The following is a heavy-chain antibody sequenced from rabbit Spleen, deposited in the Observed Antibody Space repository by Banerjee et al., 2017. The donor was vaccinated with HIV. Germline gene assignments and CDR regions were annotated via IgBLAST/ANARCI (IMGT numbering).Heavy chain of an antibody. CDR1: GFSFSSTYW. CDR3: AKYGRTSGYYYGDL. V-gene: IGHV1S40*01. D-gene: IGHD1-1*01. Sequence: QSLEESGGDLVKPGASLTLTCTASGFSFSSTYWICWVRQAPGKGLEWIACIYIGSGSTYYASWAKGRFTISKTSSTTVTLQMTSLTAADTATYFCAKYGRTSGYYYGDLWGPGTLVTVS. CDR2: IYIGSGST. J-gene: IGHJ6*01.